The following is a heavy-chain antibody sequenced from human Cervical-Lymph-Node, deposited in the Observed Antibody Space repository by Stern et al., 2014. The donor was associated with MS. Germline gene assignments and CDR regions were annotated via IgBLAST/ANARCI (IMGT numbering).Heavy chain of an antibody. Sequence: QVQLQASGPGLVRPSQTLSLTCTVSGASTSSGSYYWSWIRQHPEKGLEWIGYIYYSGGSTYYNPSLESRVTISLGTSKNQCSLNMRSMTAADTAVYYCARLDVALASGFDVWGQGTMITVSS. D-gene: IGHD1-26*01. CDR3: ARLDVALASGFDV. CDR2: IYYSGGST. J-gene: IGHJ3*01. V-gene: IGHV4-31*03. CDR1: GASTSSGSYY.